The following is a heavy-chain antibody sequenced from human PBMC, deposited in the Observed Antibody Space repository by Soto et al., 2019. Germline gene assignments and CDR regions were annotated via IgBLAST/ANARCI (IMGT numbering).Heavy chain of an antibody. Sequence: GGSLSLSCAASGFPFSSYSMSWVRQTPGKGLEWVSTISGTGGSTYYPDSVKGRFTISRDNSKNTVYLQMNSLRAEDAAVYYCAKEMTSGYYLFDYWGQGTLVTVSS. V-gene: IGHV3-23*01. J-gene: IGHJ4*02. CDR1: GFPFSSYS. D-gene: IGHD3-22*01. CDR2: ISGTGGST. CDR3: AKEMTSGYYLFDY.